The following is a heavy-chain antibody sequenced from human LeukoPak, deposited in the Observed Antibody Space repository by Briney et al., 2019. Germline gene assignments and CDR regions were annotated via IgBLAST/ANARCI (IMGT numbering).Heavy chain of an antibody. CDR1: GGTFSRYA. CDR3: ARDVLDDFWSGYDYNYYGMDV. J-gene: IGHJ6*02. CDR2: IIPILGIA. V-gene: IGHV1-69*04. Sequence: ASVKVSCKASGGTFSRYAISWVRQAPGQGLEWMGRIIPILGIANYAQKFQGRVTITADKSTSTAYMELSSLRSEGTAVYYCARDVLDDFWSGYDYNYYGMDVWGQGTTVTVSS. D-gene: IGHD3-3*01.